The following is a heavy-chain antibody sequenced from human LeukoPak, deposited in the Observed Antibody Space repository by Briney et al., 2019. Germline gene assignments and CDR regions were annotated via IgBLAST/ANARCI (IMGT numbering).Heavy chain of an antibody. CDR1: GYTFNSYY. CDR3: ARASPYCSGSSCYSEYYFDY. V-gene: IGHV1-46*02. CDR2: INPNGGST. D-gene: IGHD2-15*01. Sequence: ASVKVSCKASGYTFNSYYMHWLRQAPGQGPEWMGIINPNGGSTSYAQKFQGRVTMTRDMSTSTVYTELSSLRSEDMAVYYCARASPYCSGSSCYSEYYFDYWGQGTLVTVSS. J-gene: IGHJ4*02.